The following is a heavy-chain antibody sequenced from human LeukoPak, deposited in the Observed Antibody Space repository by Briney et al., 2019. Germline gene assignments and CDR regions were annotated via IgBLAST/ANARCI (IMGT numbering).Heavy chain of an antibody. CDR2: ISSSGSTI. CDR1: GLTFSCYE. CDR3: ARGGFFDY. J-gene: IGHJ4*02. V-gene: IGHV3-48*03. Sequence: GGPLRLSCAAWGLTFSCYEMNWVRQAPGKGLEWVTYISSSGSTIYYADSVKGRFTISRDNAKNSLYLQMNTLRAEDTVVYYWARGGFFDYWGQGTLVTVSS. D-gene: IGHD3-10*01.